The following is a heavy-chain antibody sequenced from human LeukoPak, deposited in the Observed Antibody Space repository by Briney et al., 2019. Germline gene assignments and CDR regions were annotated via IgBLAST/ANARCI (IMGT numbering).Heavy chain of an antibody. J-gene: IGHJ4*02. V-gene: IGHV1-69*04. CDR2: IIPILGIA. CDR3: ARDYPDRGSLGY. D-gene: IGHD3-3*01. CDR1: GGTFSSYA. Sequence: ASVKVSCKASGGTFSSYAISWVRQAPGRGLEWMGRIIPILGIANYAQKFQGRVTITADKSTSTAYMELSSLRSEDTAVYYCARDYPDRGSLGYWGQGTLVTVSS.